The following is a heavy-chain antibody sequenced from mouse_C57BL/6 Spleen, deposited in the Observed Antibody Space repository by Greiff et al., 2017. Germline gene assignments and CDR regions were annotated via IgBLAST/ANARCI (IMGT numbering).Heavy chain of an antibody. CDR3: ARSSLGY. CDR2: IYPGDGDT. J-gene: IGHJ2*01. CDR1: GYAFSSSW. Sequence: QVQLQQSGPELVKPGASVKISCKASGYAFSSSWMNWVKQRPGKGLEWIGRIYPGDGDTNYNGKFKGKATLTADKSSSTAYMQLSSLTSEDSAVYFCARSSLGYWGQGTTLTVSS. V-gene: IGHV1-82*01.